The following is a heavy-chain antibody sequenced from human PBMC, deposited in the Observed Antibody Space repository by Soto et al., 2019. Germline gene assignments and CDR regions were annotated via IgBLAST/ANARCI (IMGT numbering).Heavy chain of an antibody. CDR2: TIPAPGTT. Sequence: QVQLVQSGAEVKKPGSSVRVSCKASGGTLNNYGIYWVRQAPGQGLEWMGGTIPAPGTTTYAQKFQGRVTINADDSTSTSYMEMSSLGSEDTAIYYCARVGVMVSKFSYYQAMDVWGQGTTVTVSS. CDR1: GGTLNNYG. J-gene: IGHJ6*02. CDR3: ARVGVMVSKFSYYQAMDV. D-gene: IGHD5-18*01. V-gene: IGHV1-69*01.